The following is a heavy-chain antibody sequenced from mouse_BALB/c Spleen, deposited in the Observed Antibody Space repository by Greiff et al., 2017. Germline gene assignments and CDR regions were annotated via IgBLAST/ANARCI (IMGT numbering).Heavy chain of an antibody. CDR1: GFTFSDYY. Sequence: DVHLVESGGGLVKPGGSLKLSCAASGFTFSDYYMYWVRQTPEKRLEWVATISDGGSYTYYPDSVKGRFTISRDNAKNNLYLQMSSLKSEDTAMYYCARGVRYAMDYWGQGTSVTVSS. V-gene: IGHV5-4*02. CDR2: ISDGGSYT. D-gene: IGHD5-1*01. J-gene: IGHJ4*01. CDR3: ARGVRYAMDY.